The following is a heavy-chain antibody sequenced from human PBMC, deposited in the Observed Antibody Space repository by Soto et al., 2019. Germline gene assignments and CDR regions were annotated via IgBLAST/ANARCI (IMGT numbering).Heavy chain of an antibody. CDR3: AKITEQYSSSCPTG. CDR2: ISGSGGST. D-gene: IGHD6-13*01. J-gene: IGHJ4*02. CDR1: GFTFSSYA. V-gene: IGHV3-23*01. Sequence: GGSLRLSCAASGFTFSSYAMSWVRQAPGKGLEWVSAISGSGGSTYYADSVKGRFTISRDNCKNTLYLQMNSLRAEDTAVYYCAKITEQYSSSCPTGWGQGTLVTVSS.